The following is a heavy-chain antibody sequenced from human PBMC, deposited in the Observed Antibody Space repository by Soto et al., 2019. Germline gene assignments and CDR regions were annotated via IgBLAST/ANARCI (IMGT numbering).Heavy chain of an antibody. CDR2: ISGSGGST. CDR3: AKVHGLFDFWSGYYPDY. J-gene: IGHJ4*02. Sequence: EVQLLESGGGLVQPGGSLRLSCAASGFTFSSYAMSWVRQAPGKGLEWVSAISGSGGSTYYADSVKGRFTISRDNSKNTLYLQMNSLRAEDTAVYYCAKVHGLFDFWSGYYPDYWGQGTLVTVSS. CDR1: GFTFSSYA. D-gene: IGHD3-3*01. V-gene: IGHV3-23*01.